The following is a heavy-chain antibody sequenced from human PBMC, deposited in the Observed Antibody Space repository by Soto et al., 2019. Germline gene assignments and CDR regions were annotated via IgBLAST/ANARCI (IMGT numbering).Heavy chain of an antibody. Sequence: SQTLSLTCAVYGGSFSGYYWSWIRQPPGKGLEWIGEINHSGSTNYNPSLKSRVTISVDTSKNQFSLKLSSVTAADTAVYYCARLSGIAAAGTFSTRAFYGMDVWGQGTTVTVSS. CDR1: GGSFSGYY. V-gene: IGHV4-34*01. J-gene: IGHJ6*02. CDR3: ARLSGIAAAGTFSTRAFYGMDV. CDR2: INHSGST. D-gene: IGHD6-13*01.